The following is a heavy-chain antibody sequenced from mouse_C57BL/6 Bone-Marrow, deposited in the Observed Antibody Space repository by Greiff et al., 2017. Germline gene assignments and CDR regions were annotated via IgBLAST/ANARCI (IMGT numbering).Heavy chain of an antibody. D-gene: IGHD1-1*01. CDR1: GFTFSSYA. J-gene: IGHJ1*03. CDR2: ISSGGDYI. CDR3: TRGRITYDV. V-gene: IGHV5-9-1*02. Sequence: EVKVVESGEGLVKPGGSLKLSCAASGFTFSSYAMSWVRQTPEKRLEWVAYISSGGDYIYYADTVKGRFTISRDNARNTLYLQMSSLKSEDTAMYYCTRGRITYDVWGTGTTVTVSS.